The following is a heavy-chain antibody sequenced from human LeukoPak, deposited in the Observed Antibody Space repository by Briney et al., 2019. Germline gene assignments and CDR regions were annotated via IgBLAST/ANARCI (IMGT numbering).Heavy chain of an antibody. CDR1: GFTFSGYG. J-gene: IGHJ4*02. D-gene: IGHD3-10*01. CDR3: AKEYGSGRYYFDY. V-gene: IGHV3-33*06. Sequence: GGSLRLSCAASGFTFSGYGMHWVRQAPGKGLEWVAVIWYDGSNKYYADSVKGRFTISRDNSKNTLYLQMNSLRAEDTAVYYCAKEYGSGRYYFDYWGQGTLVTVSS. CDR2: IWYDGSNK.